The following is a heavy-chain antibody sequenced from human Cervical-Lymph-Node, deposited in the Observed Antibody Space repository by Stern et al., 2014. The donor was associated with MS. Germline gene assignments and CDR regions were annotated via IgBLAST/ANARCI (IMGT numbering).Heavy chain of an antibody. CDR1: GYSISSGFY. D-gene: IGHD2-8*01. Sequence: QLQLQESGPGLVKPSETLSLTCNVSGYSISSGFYWGWIRQPPGKGLEWIGSVFHSGTTYHSGSTYYNPSLKSRVTLSVDTSKNQFSLKVTSVTAADTAVYFCARGRTANGYFDYWGQGTLVTVSS. CDR3: ARGRTANGYFDY. J-gene: IGHJ4*02. CDR2: VFHSGTTYHSGST. V-gene: IGHV4-38-2*02.